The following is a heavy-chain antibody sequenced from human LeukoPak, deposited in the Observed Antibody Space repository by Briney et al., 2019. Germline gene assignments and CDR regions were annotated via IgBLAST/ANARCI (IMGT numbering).Heavy chain of an antibody. V-gene: IGHV3-74*01. CDR2: IYTDGSST. Sequence: GGSLRPSCATSEFTLSSYWMHWVRQAPGKGLVWVSVIYTDGSSTTYADSVKGRFTISRDNARNTLYLQMNSLRAEDTAIYYCARGLLGIDYWGQGTLVTVSS. J-gene: IGHJ4*02. CDR3: ARGLLGIDY. D-gene: IGHD2-21*02. CDR1: EFTLSSYW.